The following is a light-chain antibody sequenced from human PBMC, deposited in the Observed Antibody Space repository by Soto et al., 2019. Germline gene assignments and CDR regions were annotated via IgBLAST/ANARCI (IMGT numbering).Light chain of an antibody. CDR3: AVWDDNLDNYAL. CDR2: RND. CDR1: TSNIGSNF. Sequence: QSVLTQSPSASGTPGQRITMSCSGSTSNIGSNFVFWYQQLPGAAPRLLIYRNDQRPSGVPDRFSASKSGTSASLAISGLRSEDEADYYCAVWDDNLDNYALFGGGTKLTVL. J-gene: IGLJ2*01. V-gene: IGLV1-47*01.